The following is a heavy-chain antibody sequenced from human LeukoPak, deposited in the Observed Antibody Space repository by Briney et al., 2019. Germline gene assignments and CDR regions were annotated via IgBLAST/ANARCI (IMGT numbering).Heavy chain of an antibody. CDR2: ISSSSSYI. J-gene: IGHJ3*02. CDR1: GFTFSSYS. CDR3: ASRGTTGGWYRGDDAFDI. V-gene: IGHV3-21*01. D-gene: IGHD6-19*01. Sequence: GGSLRLSCAASGFTFSSYSMNWVRQAPGKGLEWVSSISSSSSYIYYADSVKGRFTISRDNAKNSLYLQMNSLRAEDTAVYYCASRGTTGGWYRGDDAFDIWGQGTMVIVSS.